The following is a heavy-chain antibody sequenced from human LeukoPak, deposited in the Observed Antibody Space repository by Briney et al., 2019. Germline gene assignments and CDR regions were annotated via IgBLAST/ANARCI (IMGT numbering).Heavy chain of an antibody. V-gene: IGHV1-2*02. CDR3: ARDVTGDQSWFFDL. CDR2: INPNSGGT. J-gene: IGHJ2*01. CDR1: GYTFIGYN. Sequence: VASVKVSCKASGYTFIGYNMHWVRQAPGQGLEWMGWINPNSGGTNYAQKFQGRVTMTRDTSISTAYMELSRLTSDDTAVYYCARDVTGDQSWFFDLWGRGTLVTVSS. D-gene: IGHD7-27*01.